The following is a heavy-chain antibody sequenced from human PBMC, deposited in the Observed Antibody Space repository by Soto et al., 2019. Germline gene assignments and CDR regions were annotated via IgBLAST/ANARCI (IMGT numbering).Heavy chain of an antibody. D-gene: IGHD1-26*01. CDR1: GFTFSNYG. Sequence: EVQLVESGGGLVQPGGSLRLSCEASGFTFSNYGMNWVRQAPGKGLEWISYTSSAGSTIYYADSVWGRFTISRDNARNSLYLQMSSLRDGDTAVYYCARGGLYYSYGMDVWGQGTTVTVSS. V-gene: IGHV3-48*02. J-gene: IGHJ6*02. CDR3: ARGGLYYSYGMDV. CDR2: TSSAGSTI.